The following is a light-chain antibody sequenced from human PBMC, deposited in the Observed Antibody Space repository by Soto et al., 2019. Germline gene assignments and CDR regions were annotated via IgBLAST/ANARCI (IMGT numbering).Light chain of an antibody. CDR1: QSISSW. V-gene: IGKV1-5*03. Sequence: DIQMTQSPYTLSASVGDRVTITCRASQSISSWLAWYQQKPGRAPKLLIYKASSLETGVPSRFSGSGSGTEFTLIISSLQPDDFASYYCQQYGSSSPWTFGQGNKVEIK. CDR2: KAS. J-gene: IGKJ1*01. CDR3: QQYGSSSPWT.